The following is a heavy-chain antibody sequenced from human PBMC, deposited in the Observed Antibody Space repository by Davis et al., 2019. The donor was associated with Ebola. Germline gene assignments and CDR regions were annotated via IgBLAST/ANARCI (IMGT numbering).Heavy chain of an antibody. CDR1: GFTFSSYW. D-gene: IGHD3-10*01. CDR2: IKQDGSEK. Sequence: GESLKISCAASGFTFSSYWMSWVRQAPGKGLEWVANIKQDGSEKYYADSVKGRFTISRDNAKKTLYLQMNSLRAEDTALYYCVKDARFGELLLGNWFDPWGQGTLVTVSS. J-gene: IGHJ5*02. V-gene: IGHV3-7*03. CDR3: VKDARFGELLLGNWFDP.